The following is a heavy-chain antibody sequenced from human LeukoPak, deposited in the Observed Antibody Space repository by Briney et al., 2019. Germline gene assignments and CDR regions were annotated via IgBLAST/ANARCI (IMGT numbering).Heavy chain of an antibody. CDR1: GFTFSSYS. CDR3: ARDLIRGFGELLPLDV. Sequence: GGSLRLSCAASGFTFSSYSMNWVRQAPGKGLEWVSYISSSSTIYYSDSVKGRFTISRDNAKNSLYLQMNSLRAEDTAVYYCARDLIRGFGELLPLDVWGKGTTVTVSS. J-gene: IGHJ6*04. D-gene: IGHD3-10*01. V-gene: IGHV3-48*01. CDR2: ISSSSTI.